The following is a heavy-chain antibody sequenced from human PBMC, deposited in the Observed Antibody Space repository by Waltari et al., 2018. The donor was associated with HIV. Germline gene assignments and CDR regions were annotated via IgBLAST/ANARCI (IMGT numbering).Heavy chain of an antibody. J-gene: IGHJ4*02. CDR3: ARGDYYDSSGPLGY. V-gene: IGHV3-33*01. CDR2: IWYDGSNK. Sequence: QVQLVESGGGVVQPGRSLRLSCAASGFTFSSYGMPWVRQAPGKGLEWVAVIWYDGSNKYYADSVKGRFTISRDNSKNTLYLQMNSLRAEDTAVYYCARGDYYDSSGPLGYWGQGTLVTVSS. D-gene: IGHD3-22*01. CDR1: GFTFSSYG.